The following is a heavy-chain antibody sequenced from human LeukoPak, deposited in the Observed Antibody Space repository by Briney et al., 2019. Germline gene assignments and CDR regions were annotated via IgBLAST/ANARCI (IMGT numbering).Heavy chain of an antibody. J-gene: IGHJ5*02. D-gene: IGHD6-13*01. V-gene: IGHV4-39*01. CDR3: ARRYSSSWYEAPPWFDP. CDR1: GGSISSSSYY. CDR2: IYYSGST. Sequence: PSETLSLTCTVSGGSISSSSYYWGWIRQPPGKGLEWIGSIYYSGSTYYNPSLKSRVTISVDTSKNQFSLKLSSVTAADTAVYYCARRYSSSWYEAPPWFDPWGQGTLVTVSS.